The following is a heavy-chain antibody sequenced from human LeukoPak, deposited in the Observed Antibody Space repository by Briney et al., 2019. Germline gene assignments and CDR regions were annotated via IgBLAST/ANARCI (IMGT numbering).Heavy chain of an antibody. D-gene: IGHD3-10*01. CDR1: GFTFDDYA. J-gene: IGHJ3*02. Sequence: GGSMRLSCAASGFTFDDYAMHWVRQAPGKGLEWVSGISWNSGSIGYADSVKGRFTISRDNAKNSLYLQMNSLRAEDTALYYCAKDISPTTMVRGANAFDIWGQGTMVTVPS. CDR3: AKDISPTTMVRGANAFDI. CDR2: ISWNSGSI. V-gene: IGHV3-9*01.